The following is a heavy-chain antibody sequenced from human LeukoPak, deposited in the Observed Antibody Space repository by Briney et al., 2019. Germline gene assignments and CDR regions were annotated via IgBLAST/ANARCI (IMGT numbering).Heavy chain of an antibody. CDR3: ARGRGSSSAGDAFDI. Sequence: ASVKVSCKASGGTFSSYAISWVRQAPGQGLEWMGGIIPIFGTANYAQKFQGRVTITTDESTSTAYMELSSLRSEDTAVYYCARGRGSSSAGDAFDIWGQGTMVTVSS. V-gene: IGHV1-69*05. D-gene: IGHD6-6*01. CDR1: GGTFSSYA. J-gene: IGHJ3*02. CDR2: IIPIFGTA.